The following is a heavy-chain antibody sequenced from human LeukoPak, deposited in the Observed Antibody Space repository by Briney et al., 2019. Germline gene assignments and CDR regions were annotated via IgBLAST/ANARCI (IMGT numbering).Heavy chain of an antibody. J-gene: IGHJ6*02. V-gene: IGHV1-69*10. Sequence: VASVTVSFKASGGTFSSYTISWARQAPGQGLEWMGRIIPVIGITNYAQKFQGRVTITADKSTSTAYMELSSLRSEDTAVYYCAKADCSSTSCSMGGRYYYGLDVWGQGTTVTVSS. CDR1: GGTFSSYT. D-gene: IGHD2-2*01. CDR2: IIPVIGIT. CDR3: AKADCSSTSCSMGGRYYYGLDV.